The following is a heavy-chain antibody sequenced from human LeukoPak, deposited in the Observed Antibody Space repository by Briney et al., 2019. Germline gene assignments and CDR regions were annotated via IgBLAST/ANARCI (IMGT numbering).Heavy chain of an antibody. CDR1: GYTFTGYY. V-gene: IGHV1-2*02. CDR3: ARATYSSSDY. D-gene: IGHD6-6*01. CDR2: INPNSGDT. Sequence: ASVKVSFKASGYTFTGYYIHWVRQAPGQGLEWMGWINPNSGDTNYAQKFQGRVTMTRDTSISTAYMELSRLVSDDTAVYYCARATYSSSDYWGQGTLVTVSS. J-gene: IGHJ4*02.